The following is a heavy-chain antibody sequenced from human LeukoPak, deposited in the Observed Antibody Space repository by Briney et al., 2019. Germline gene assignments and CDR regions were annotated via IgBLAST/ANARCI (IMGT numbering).Heavy chain of an antibody. CDR1: GFTFSAYS. CDR2: ISSRSFTI. Sequence: GSLRLSCAASGFTFSAYSMNWVRQAPGKGLDWVSYISSRSFTIYYADSVKGRFTISRDNAKNSLYLEMNSLRDEDTAVYYCARSVIAVAGYDAFDIWGQGAVVTVSS. V-gene: IGHV3-48*02. CDR3: ARSVIAVAGYDAFDI. J-gene: IGHJ3*02. D-gene: IGHD6-19*01.